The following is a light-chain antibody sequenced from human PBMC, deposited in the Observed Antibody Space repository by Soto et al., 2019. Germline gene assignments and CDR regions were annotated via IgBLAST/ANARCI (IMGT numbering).Light chain of an antibody. CDR3: SSYAGSNNYVV. V-gene: IGLV2-8*01. Sequence: QSALTQPPSASGSPGQSVTISCTGTSSDVGGHNYVSWYQQHLGKAPKLMIYEVSKRPSGVPDRFSGSKSGNTASLTVSGLQAEDEADYYCSSYAGSNNYVVFGGGTKLTVL. CDR2: EVS. J-gene: IGLJ2*01. CDR1: SSDVGGHNY.